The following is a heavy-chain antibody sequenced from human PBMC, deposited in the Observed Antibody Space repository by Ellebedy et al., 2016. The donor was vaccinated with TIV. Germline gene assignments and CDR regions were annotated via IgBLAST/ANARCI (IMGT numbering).Heavy chain of an antibody. V-gene: IGHV4-39*01. J-gene: IGHJ4*02. CDR3: ARTDPWQPIDD. CDR2: VYYSGSP. CDR1: GGPLSSTRYY. D-gene: IGHD2-21*02. Sequence: MPSETLSLTCSVSGGPLSSTRYYWAWIRQPPGKGLEYIGSVYYSGSPYYSPSFKSRVTLSADTSKNQFSLNLRTATAADTAVYYCARTDPWQPIDDWGQGILVSVSS.